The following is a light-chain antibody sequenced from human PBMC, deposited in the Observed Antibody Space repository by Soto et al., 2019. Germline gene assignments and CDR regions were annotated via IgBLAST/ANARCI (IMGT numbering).Light chain of an antibody. CDR1: TSNIGSTY. CDR2: ESN. J-gene: IGLJ3*02. V-gene: IGLV1-51*02. Sequence: QSVLTQPPSVSAAPGQKVTISCSGSTSNIGSTYVSWYQQFRGTAPKLLIFESNKRPSGIPDRYSGSKSGTSATLGITGLQTGDEADYYRGTWDNSLGAWEFGGGTKLTVL. CDR3: GTWDNSLGAWE.